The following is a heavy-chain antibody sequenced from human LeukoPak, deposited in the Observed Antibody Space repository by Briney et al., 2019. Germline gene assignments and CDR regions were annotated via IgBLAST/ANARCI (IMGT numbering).Heavy chain of an antibody. D-gene: IGHD3-9*01. V-gene: IGHV1-2*04. CDR2: INPNSGGT. J-gene: IGHJ4*02. CDR1: GYTFTGYY. CDR3: ARGGPYYDILNLDTVFDY. Sequence: ASVKVSCKASGYTFTGYYMHWVRQAPGQGLEWMGWINPNSGGTNYAQKFQGWVTMTRDTSISTAYMELSRLRSDDTAVYYCARGGPYYDILNLDTVFDYWGQGTLVTVSS.